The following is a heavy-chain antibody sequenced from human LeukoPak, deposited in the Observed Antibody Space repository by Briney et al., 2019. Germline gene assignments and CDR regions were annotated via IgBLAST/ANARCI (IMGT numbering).Heavy chain of an antibody. J-gene: IGHJ4*02. CDR3: ARAGQPALLFSPDFDY. Sequence: GASVKVFCKASGYTFTGYYMHWVRQAPGQGLEWMGWINPNSGGTNYALKFQGRVTMTRDTSISTAYMELSRLRSDDTAVYYCARAGQPALLFSPDFDYWGQGTLVTVSS. V-gene: IGHV1-2*02. CDR1: GYTFTGYY. D-gene: IGHD2-15*01. CDR2: INPNSGGT.